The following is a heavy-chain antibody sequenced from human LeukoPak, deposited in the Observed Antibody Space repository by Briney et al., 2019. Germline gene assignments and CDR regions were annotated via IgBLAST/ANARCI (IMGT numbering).Heavy chain of an antibody. D-gene: IGHD3-10*02. V-gene: IGHV3-48*03. CDR3: AELGLTMIGGV. CDR1: GFTFSSYE. CDR2: ISSSGSTI. J-gene: IGHJ6*04. Sequence: GGSLRLSCAASGFTFSSYEMNWVRQAPGKGLEWVSYISSSGSTIYYADSVKGRFTISRDNAKNSLYLQMNSLRAEDTAVYYCAELGLTMIGGVWGKGTTVTISS.